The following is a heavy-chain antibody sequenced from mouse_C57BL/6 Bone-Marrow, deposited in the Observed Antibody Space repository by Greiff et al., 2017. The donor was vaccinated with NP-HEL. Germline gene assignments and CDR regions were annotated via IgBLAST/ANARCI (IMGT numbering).Heavy chain of an antibody. Sequence: EVQLQQSGAELVRPGASVKLSCTASGFNIKDDYMHWVKPRPEQGLEWIGWIDPENGDTEYASKFQGKATITADTSSNTAYLQLSSLTSEDTAVYYCTLYGSSYCDYWGQGTTLTVSS. V-gene: IGHV14-4*01. CDR2: IDPENGDT. CDR1: GFNIKDDY. CDR3: TLYGSSYCDY. D-gene: IGHD1-1*01. J-gene: IGHJ2*01.